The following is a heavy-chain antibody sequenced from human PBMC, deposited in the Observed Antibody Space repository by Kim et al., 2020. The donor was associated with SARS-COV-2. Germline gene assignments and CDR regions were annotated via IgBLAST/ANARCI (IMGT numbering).Heavy chain of an antibody. V-gene: IGHV6-1*01. CDR1: GDSVSSNNAA. Sequence: SQTLSLTCAISGDSVSSNNAAWNWIRLSPSRGLEWLGRTYYRSKWYKESATSVKSRITINPDTSKNQFSLQLTSVTPEDTAVYYCGRVVERKIDPWGQGILVTVSS. CDR2: TYYRSKWYK. CDR3: GRVVERKIDP. J-gene: IGHJ5*02.